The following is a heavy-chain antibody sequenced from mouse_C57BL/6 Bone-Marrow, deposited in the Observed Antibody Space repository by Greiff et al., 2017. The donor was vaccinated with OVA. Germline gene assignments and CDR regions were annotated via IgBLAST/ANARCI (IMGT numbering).Heavy chain of an antibody. CDR2: LYPGNGDP. CDR3: AREAIPRQGMDY. V-gene: IGHV1-12*01. Sequence: LQESGAELVRPGASVKMSCKASGYTFTSYNMHWVKQTPRQGLEWIGALYPGNGDPSYNQKFKGKATLTVDKSSSTAYMQLSSLTSEDSAVYFCAREAIPRQGMDYWGQGTSVTVSS. CDR1: GYTFTSYN. J-gene: IGHJ4*01.